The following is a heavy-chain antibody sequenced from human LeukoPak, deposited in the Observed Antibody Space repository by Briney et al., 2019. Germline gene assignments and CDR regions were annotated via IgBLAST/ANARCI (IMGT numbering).Heavy chain of an antibody. V-gene: IGHV3-21*01. D-gene: IGHD4-17*01. CDR3: VRDYGDFDY. J-gene: IGHJ4*02. CDR1: GFTLSGYS. CDR2: ISSSSDYI. Sequence: GGSLRLSCAASGFTLSGYSMNWVRQAPGKGLEWVSSISSSSDYIYYADSVKGRFTISRGNAKNSLSLQMNSLRAEDTAVYYCVRDYGDFDYWGQGTQVTVSS.